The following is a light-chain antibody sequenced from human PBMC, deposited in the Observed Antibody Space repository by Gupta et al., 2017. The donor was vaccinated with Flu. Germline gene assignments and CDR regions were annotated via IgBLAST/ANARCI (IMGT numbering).Light chain of an antibody. J-gene: IGKJ3*01. V-gene: IGKV4-1*01. CDR2: WAS. CDR1: QSLLYSSNNKNY. CDR3: QQFYTTPVA. Sequence: IVMTQSPDSLAVSLGERATINCKSSQSLLYSSNNKNYLAWYQQKPGQPPKLLIHWASTRQSGVPDRFSGSGSGTDFTLTISSLQAEDVAVYYCQQFYTTPVAFGPGTKVDIK.